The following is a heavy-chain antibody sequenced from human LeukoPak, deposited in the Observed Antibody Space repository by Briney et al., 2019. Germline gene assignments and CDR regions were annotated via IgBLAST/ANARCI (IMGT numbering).Heavy chain of an antibody. J-gene: IGHJ4*02. Sequence: GASEKVSCKVSGYTLTELSMHWVRQAPGKGLEWMGGFDPEDGETIYAQKFQGRVTMTEDTSTDTAYMELSSLRSEDTAVYYCATGNGGYYYDSSGYYGYWGQGTLVTVSS. CDR2: FDPEDGET. D-gene: IGHD3-22*01. CDR3: ATGNGGYYYDSSGYYGY. V-gene: IGHV1-24*01. CDR1: GYTLTELS.